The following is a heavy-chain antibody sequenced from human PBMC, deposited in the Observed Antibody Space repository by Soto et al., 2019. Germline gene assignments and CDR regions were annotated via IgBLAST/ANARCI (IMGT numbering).Heavy chain of an antibody. D-gene: IGHD1-26*01. J-gene: IGHJ5*02. CDR3: ARDLQGTPWA. CDR1: GFTVSSNY. CDR2: IYSGGST. V-gene: IGHV3-66*01. Sequence: EVQLVESGGGLVQPGGSLRLSWAASGFTVSSNYMSWVRQAPGKGLEWVSVIYSGGSTYYADSVKGRFTISRDNSKNTLYLQMNSLRAEATAVYYCARDLQGTPWAWGQGTLVTVSS.